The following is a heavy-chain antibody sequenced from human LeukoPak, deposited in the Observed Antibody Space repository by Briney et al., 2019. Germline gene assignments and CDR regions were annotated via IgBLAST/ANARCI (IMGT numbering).Heavy chain of an antibody. CDR2: IKHDGSEK. CDR3: ARDRDYYNYFEY. CDR1: GFTLSRYW. Sequence: GGSLRLSCAASGFTLSRYWMSWVRQAPGKGLEWVANIKHDGSEKYYVDSVKGRFTISRDNAKNSLYLQMNSLRGEDTAIYYCARDRDYYNYFEYWGQGTLVTVSS. D-gene: IGHD3-10*01. V-gene: IGHV3-7*04. J-gene: IGHJ4*02.